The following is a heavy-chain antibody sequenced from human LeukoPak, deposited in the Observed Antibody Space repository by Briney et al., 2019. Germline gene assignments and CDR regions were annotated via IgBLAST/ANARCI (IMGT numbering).Heavy chain of an antibody. V-gene: IGHV1-2*02. D-gene: IGHD3-22*01. J-gene: IGHJ5*02. CDR2: INPNSGGT. CDR1: GYTFTGYY. CDR3: ARDRGFDSSGYYRRFDP. Sequence: ASVKVSCKASGYTFTGYYMHWVRQAPGQGLEWMGWINPNSGGTNYAQKFQGRVTMTRDTSISTAYMELSRLRSDDTAVYYCARDRGFDSSGYYRRFDPWGQGTLVTVSS.